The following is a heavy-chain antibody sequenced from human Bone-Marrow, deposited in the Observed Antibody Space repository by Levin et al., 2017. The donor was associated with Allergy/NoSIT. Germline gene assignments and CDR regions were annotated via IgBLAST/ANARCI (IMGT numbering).Heavy chain of an antibody. D-gene: IGHD3-10*01. Sequence: GESLKISCAASGFTFSSYWMSWVRQAPGKGLEWVANIKQDGSEKYYVDSVKGRFTISRDNAKNSLYLQMNSLRAEDTAVYYCAREQGVIMYYFYYYMDVWGKGTTVTVFS. CDR3: AREQGVIMYYFYYYMDV. CDR1: GFTFSSYW. V-gene: IGHV3-7*03. J-gene: IGHJ6*03. CDR2: IKQDGSEK.